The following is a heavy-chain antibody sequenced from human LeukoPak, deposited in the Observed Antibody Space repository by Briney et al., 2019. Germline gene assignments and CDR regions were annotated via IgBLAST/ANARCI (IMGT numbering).Heavy chain of an antibody. Sequence: PSETLSLTCAVYGGSFSGYYWSWIRQPPGKGLEWIGEINHSGSTNYNPSLKSRVTISVDTSKNQFSLKLSSVTAADTAVYYCASARRLTYYYYYYMDVWGKGTTVTVSS. J-gene: IGHJ6*03. CDR2: INHSGST. CDR1: GGSFSGYY. CDR3: ASARRLTYYYYYYMDV. D-gene: IGHD6-6*01. V-gene: IGHV4-34*01.